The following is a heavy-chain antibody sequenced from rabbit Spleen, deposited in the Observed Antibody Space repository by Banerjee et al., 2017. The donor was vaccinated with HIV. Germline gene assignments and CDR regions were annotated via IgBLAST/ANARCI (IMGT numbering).Heavy chain of an antibody. CDR1: GFDFSSYG. D-gene: IGHD6-1*01. CDR3: ASAYSDVYFDL. V-gene: IGHV1S47*01. CDR2: IDPVFGIT. J-gene: IGHJ6*01. Sequence: QEQLVESGGGLVQPGESLTLSCKASGFDFSSYGVSWVRQAPGKGLEWLGYIDPVFGITNYANWVNGRFTISSHKAQNTLYLQLNSLTAADTATYFCASAYSDVYFDLWGPGTLVTVS.